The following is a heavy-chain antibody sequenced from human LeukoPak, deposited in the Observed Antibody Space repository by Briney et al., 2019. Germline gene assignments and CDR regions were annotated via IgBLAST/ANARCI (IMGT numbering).Heavy chain of an antibody. D-gene: IGHD5-18*01. J-gene: IGHJ4*02. CDR1: GYTFTNYV. V-gene: IGHV1-3*01. CDR2: IFPGNGDT. Sequence: ASVKVSCKTSGYTFTNYVIHWVRQAPGQRLEWMGWIFPGNGDTKYSRSFQGRATITRDTSATTAYLDLSSLRSEDTAVYYCARAGGWAWKQYWPEIDYWGQGTLVTVSS. CDR3: ARAGGWAWKQYWPEIDY.